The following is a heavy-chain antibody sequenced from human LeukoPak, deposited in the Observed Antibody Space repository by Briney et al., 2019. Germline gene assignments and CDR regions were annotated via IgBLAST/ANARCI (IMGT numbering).Heavy chain of an antibody. V-gene: IGHV4-59*01. CDR2: IYYSGST. Sequence: SETLSLTCTVSGGSISSYYWSWIRQPAGKGLEWIGYIYYSGSTNYNPSLKSRVTISVDTSKNQFSLKLSSVTAADTAVYYCARGWSMGYSSGPLDYWGQGTLVTVSS. J-gene: IGHJ4*02. D-gene: IGHD6-19*01. CDR3: ARGWSMGYSSGPLDY. CDR1: GGSISSYY.